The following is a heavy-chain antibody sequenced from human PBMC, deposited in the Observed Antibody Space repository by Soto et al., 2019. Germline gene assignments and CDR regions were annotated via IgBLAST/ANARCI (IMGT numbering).Heavy chain of an antibody. Sequence: EVQLVESGGGLVQPGGSLRLSCAASGFTLSGYWMSWVRQAPGKGLEWVANIKQDGNEKYYVDSVKGRFTISRDNAKNSRYLQMNSLRVEDTAMYYCARFSDPSPPWFGPWGQGTLVTVSS. V-gene: IGHV3-7*01. CDR1: GFTLSGYW. CDR2: IKQDGNEK. CDR3: ARFSDPSPPWFGP. J-gene: IGHJ5*02. D-gene: IGHD2-21*01.